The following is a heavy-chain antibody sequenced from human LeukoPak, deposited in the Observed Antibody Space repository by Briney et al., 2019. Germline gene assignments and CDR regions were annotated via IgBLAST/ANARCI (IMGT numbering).Heavy chain of an antibody. CDR2: INSDGSST. CDR1: GFTFSSYW. D-gene: IGHD2-2*01. V-gene: IGHV3-74*01. CDR3: ARLDCSGTSCYTEYYYYTDV. Sequence: GGSLRLSCAASGFTFSSYWMHWVRQAPGKGLVWVSRINSDGSSTSYADSVKGRFTISRDNAKNSLYLQMNSLRAEDTAVYYCARLDCSGTSCYTEYYYYTDVWGKGTTVTVSS. J-gene: IGHJ6*03.